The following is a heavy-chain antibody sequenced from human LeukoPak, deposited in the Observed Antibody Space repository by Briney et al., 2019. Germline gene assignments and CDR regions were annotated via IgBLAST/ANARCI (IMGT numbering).Heavy chain of an antibody. CDR2: IIPIFGTA. CDR3: ARGGYDFWSGPNWFDP. CDR1: GGTFSSYA. V-gene: IGHV1-69*05. Sequence: SVNVSCKASGGTFSSYAISWVRQAPGQGLEWMGRIIPIFGTANYAQKFQGRVTITTDESTSTAYMELSSLRSEDTAVYYCARGGYDFWSGPNWFDPWGQGTLVTVSS. D-gene: IGHD3-3*01. J-gene: IGHJ5*02.